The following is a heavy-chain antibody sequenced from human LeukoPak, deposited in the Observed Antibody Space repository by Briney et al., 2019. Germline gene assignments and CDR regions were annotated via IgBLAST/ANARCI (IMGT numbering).Heavy chain of an antibody. Sequence: SETLSLTCTVSGGSISSYYWSWIRQPPGKGLEWIGYIYYSGSTNCNPSLKSRVTISVDTSKNQFSLKLSSVTAADTAVYYCARMGYYDSSGYQVPFDYWGQGTLVTVSS. J-gene: IGHJ4*02. CDR1: GGSISSYY. CDR2: IYYSGST. CDR3: ARMGYYDSSGYQVPFDY. D-gene: IGHD3-22*01. V-gene: IGHV4-59*01.